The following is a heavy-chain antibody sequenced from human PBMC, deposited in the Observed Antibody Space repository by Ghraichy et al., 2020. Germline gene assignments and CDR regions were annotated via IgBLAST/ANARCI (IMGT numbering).Heavy chain of an antibody. Sequence: GGSLRLSCAASGFTFSSYSMNWVRQAPGKGLEWVSSISSSSSYIYYADSVKGRFTISRDNAKNSLYLQMNSLRAEDTAVYYCARAPGYYDSSGYYPYPFDYWGQGTLVTVSS. CDR3: ARAPGYYDSSGYYPYPFDY. CDR2: ISSSSSYI. CDR1: GFTFSSYS. V-gene: IGHV3-21*01. J-gene: IGHJ4*02. D-gene: IGHD3-22*01.